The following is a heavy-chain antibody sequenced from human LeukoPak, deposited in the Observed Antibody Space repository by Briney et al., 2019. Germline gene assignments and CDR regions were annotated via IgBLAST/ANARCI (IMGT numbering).Heavy chain of an antibody. D-gene: IGHD2-2*02. V-gene: IGHV1-18*01. J-gene: IGHJ6*02. CDR3: ARRYCSSTSCYIDGMDV. CDR1: GYTFTSYG. CDR2: ISAYNGNT. Sequence: ASVKVSCKASGYTFTSYGISWVRQAPGQGLEWMGWISAYNGNTNYAQKLQGRVTMTRDTSTSTVYMELSSLRSEDTAVYYCARRYCSSTSCYIDGMDVWGQGTTVTVSS.